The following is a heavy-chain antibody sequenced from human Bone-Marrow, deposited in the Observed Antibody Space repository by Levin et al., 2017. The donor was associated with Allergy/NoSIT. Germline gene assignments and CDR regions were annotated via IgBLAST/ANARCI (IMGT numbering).Heavy chain of an antibody. D-gene: IGHD4-17*01. CDR3: ARHDYGDLYYFNF. CDR2: ISYDGNTE. Sequence: GESLKISCAASGFTITDYAMHWVRQAPGAGLEWVAVISYDGNTEYYADSVKGRFTISRDIFKSTLFLQMNSLRDEDTAVYFCARHDYGDLYYFNFWGRGTLVTVSS. CDR1: GFTITDYA. V-gene: IGHV3-30-3*01. J-gene: IGHJ4*01.